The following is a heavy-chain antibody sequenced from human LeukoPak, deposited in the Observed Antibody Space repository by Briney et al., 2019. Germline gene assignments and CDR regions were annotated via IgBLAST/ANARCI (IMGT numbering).Heavy chain of an antibody. Sequence: PGGSLRLSCAASGFTFSSYWMSWVRQAPGKGLEWVANIKQDGSEKYYADSVKGRFTISRDNSKNTLYLQMNSLRAEDTAVYYCAKSRGDTSPDYWGQGTLVTVSS. CDR2: IKQDGSEK. CDR1: GFTFSSYW. D-gene: IGHD3-16*01. V-gene: IGHV3-7*02. CDR3: AKSRGDTSPDY. J-gene: IGHJ4*02.